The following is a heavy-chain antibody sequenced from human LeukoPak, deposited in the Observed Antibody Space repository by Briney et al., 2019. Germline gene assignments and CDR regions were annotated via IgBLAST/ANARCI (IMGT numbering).Heavy chain of an antibody. CDR2: IKTDGSEK. CDR1: GFTFSSYA. D-gene: IGHD5-24*01. CDR3: AKDRGWLQFDY. V-gene: IGHV3-7*04. Sequence: GGSLRLSCAASGFTFSSYAMHWVRQAPGKGLEWVADIKTDGSEKYHVDSVKGRFTISRDNAKNELYLQMSNLRVEDTGIYYCAKDRGWLQFDYWGQGILVTVSS. J-gene: IGHJ4*02.